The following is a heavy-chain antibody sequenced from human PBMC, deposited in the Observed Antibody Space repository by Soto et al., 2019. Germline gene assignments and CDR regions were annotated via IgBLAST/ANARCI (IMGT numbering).Heavy chain of an antibody. Sequence: PWGSRRRCCSSSVFTFSSYNLKWFRQAPGHWLEWVSTITGSGVSTYYAYSVKGLFTISRDNSQDRLYLQTNSLRADDTAVYYCAKQAGLIGYNYGSCFDFWGHGTLVTVSS. CDR1: VFTFSSYN. CDR2: ITGSGVST. D-gene: IGHD5-18*01. J-gene: IGHJ4*01. V-gene: IGHV3-23*01. CDR3: AKQAGLIGYNYGSCFDF.